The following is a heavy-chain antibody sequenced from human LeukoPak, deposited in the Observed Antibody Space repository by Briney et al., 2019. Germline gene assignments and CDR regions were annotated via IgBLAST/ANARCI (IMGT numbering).Heavy chain of an antibody. CDR3: ARGPAAAGFDY. D-gene: IGHD6-13*01. V-gene: IGHV1-8*01. Sequence: ASVKVSCKASGYTFTSYDINWVRQATGQGLEWMEWMNPNSGNTGYAQKFQGRVTMTRNTSISTAYMELSSLRSEGTAVYYCARGPAAAGFDYWGQGTLVTVSS. J-gene: IGHJ4*02. CDR2: MNPNSGNT. CDR1: GYTFTSYD.